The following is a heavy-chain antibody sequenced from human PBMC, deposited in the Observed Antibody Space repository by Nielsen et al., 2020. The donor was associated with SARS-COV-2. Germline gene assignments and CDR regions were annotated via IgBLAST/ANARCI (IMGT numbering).Heavy chain of an antibody. D-gene: IGHD4-11*01. CDR2: INAGNGNT. CDR3: ARITPNSCPDY. CDR1: GYTFTSFA. Sequence: ASVKVSCKTSGYTFTSFAVHWVRQAPGQSLEWMGWINAGNGNTKYSQKFQGRVTMTRDTSANTAYMELSSLSSEDTAVSYCARITPNSCPDYWGQGTLVTVSS. J-gene: IGHJ4*02. V-gene: IGHV1-3*01.